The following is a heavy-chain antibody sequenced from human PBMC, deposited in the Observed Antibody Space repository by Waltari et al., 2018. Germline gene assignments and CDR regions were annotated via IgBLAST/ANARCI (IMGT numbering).Heavy chain of an antibody. Sequence: EVQLVESGGGWVQPGGSLRLSCAASGFTFSRYGMNWVRQAPGKGLEWISYISGSGTTIYYADSVKGRFTISRDDAENSLYLQMNSLRAEDTALYYCARRFDSWGQGTRVTVSS. J-gene: IGHJ4*02. CDR2: ISGSGTTI. CDR3: ARRFDS. CDR1: GFTFSRYG. V-gene: IGHV3-48*03.